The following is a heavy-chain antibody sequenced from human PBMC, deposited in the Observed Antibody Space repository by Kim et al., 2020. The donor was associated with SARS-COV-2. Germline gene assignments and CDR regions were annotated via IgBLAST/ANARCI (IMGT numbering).Heavy chain of an antibody. CDR2: ISSSGSTI. CDR1: GFSFSSYE. CDR3: ARHNRFFWSGYWYYFDY. Sequence: GGSLRLSCAASGFSFSSYEMNWVRQAPGKGLEWVSYISSSGSTIYYADSVKGRFTISRDNAKNSLYLQMNSLRAEDTAVYYCARHNRFFWSGYWYYFDYWGQGTLVTVSS. J-gene: IGHJ4*02. D-gene: IGHD3-3*01. V-gene: IGHV3-48*03.